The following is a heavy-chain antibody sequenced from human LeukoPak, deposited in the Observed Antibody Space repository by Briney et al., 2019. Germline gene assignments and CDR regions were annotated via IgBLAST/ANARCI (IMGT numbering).Heavy chain of an antibody. Sequence: GECLKISCKGSGYTFTSYWIGWVRQMPGKGLEWMGIIYPGDSDTRYSPSFQGQVTISADKSISTAYLQWSSLKASDTAMYYCARVYCSGGSCAYGMDVWGQGTTVTVSS. D-gene: IGHD2-15*01. CDR1: GYTFTSYW. J-gene: IGHJ6*02. CDR2: IYPGDSDT. V-gene: IGHV5-51*01. CDR3: ARVYCSGGSCAYGMDV.